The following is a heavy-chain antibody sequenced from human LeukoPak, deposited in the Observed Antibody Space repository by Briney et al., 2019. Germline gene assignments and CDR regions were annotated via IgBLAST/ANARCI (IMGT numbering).Heavy chain of an antibody. Sequence: SKTLSLTCTVSGGSISSYYWSWIRQPPGKGLEWIGYIYYSGSTNYNPSLKSRVTISVDTSKNQFSLKLSSVTAADTAVYYCARDNDSSGYYYAFRYWGQGTLVTVSS. CDR3: ARDNDSSGYYYAFRY. D-gene: IGHD3-22*01. CDR1: GGSISSYY. J-gene: IGHJ4*02. V-gene: IGHV4-59*01. CDR2: IYYSGST.